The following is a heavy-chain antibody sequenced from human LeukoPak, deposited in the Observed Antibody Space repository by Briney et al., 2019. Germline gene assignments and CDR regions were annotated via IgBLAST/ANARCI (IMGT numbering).Heavy chain of an antibody. V-gene: IGHV1-2*02. D-gene: IGHD4-17*01. J-gene: IGHJ4*02. Sequence: ASVKVSCKASGYTFTGYYIHWVRQAPGQGLEWMGWINPNSGGTNYAQKFQGRVTMTRDTSISTAYMELSRLRSDDTAVYYCASARLRTHTHFDYWGQGTLVTVSS. CDR1: GYTFTGYY. CDR2: INPNSGGT. CDR3: ASARLRTHTHFDY.